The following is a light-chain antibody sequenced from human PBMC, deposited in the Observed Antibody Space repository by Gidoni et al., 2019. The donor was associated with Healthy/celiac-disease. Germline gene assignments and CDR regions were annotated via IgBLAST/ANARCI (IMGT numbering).Light chain of an antibody. V-gene: IGKV1-39*01. Sequence: DIQMTHSPSSLSASVGDRVTITCRASQSIGSYLNWYQHKPGKAPKLLIYAASSLQSGVPSRFSGSESGTDFTLTISSLQPEDFATYYCQQSYSTPLTFGGGTKVEIK. CDR3: QQSYSTPLT. CDR2: AAS. J-gene: IGKJ4*01. CDR1: QSIGSY.